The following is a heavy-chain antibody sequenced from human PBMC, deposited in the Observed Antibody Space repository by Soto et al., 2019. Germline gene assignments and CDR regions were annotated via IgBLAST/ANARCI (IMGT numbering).Heavy chain of an antibody. CDR1: GGSISSYY. V-gene: IGHV4-4*07. CDR2: FYTSGST. Sequence: QVQLQESGPGLVKPSETLSLTCTVSGGSISSYYWSWVRQPAGQGLEWLGRFYTSGSTNYNPSLKSRVTMSVDTSKNQFSLKLSSVTAADTAVYYCARAAAGTPAYPNNWFDPWGQGTLVTVSS. J-gene: IGHJ5*02. D-gene: IGHD6-13*01. CDR3: ARAAAGTPAYPNNWFDP.